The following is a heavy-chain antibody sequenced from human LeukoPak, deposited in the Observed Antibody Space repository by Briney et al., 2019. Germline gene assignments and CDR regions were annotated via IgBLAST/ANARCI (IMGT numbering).Heavy chain of an antibody. J-gene: IGHJ4*02. V-gene: IGHV1-46*01. Sequence: ASVKVSSKASGYTFTSYYMHWVRQAPGQGLEWMGIINPSGGSTSYAQKFQGRVTMTRDTSTSTVYMELSSLRSEDTAVYYCARDSSGWYYFDYWGQGTLVTVSS. CDR3: ARDSSGWYYFDY. D-gene: IGHD6-19*01. CDR1: GYTFTSYY. CDR2: INPSGGST.